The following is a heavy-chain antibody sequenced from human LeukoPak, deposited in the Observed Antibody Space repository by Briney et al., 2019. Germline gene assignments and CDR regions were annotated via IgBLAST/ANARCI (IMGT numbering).Heavy chain of an antibody. CDR2: ISYDGSNK. CDR3: ARRALVRGVPLYYFDY. J-gene: IGHJ4*02. D-gene: IGHD3-10*01. V-gene: IGHV3-30*03. Sequence: GGSLRLSCAASGFTFSSYGMHWVRQAPGKGLEWVAVISYDGSNKYYADSVKGRFTISRDNSKNTLYLQMNSLRAEDTAVYYCARRALVRGVPLYYFDYWGQGTLVTVSS. CDR1: GFTFSSYG.